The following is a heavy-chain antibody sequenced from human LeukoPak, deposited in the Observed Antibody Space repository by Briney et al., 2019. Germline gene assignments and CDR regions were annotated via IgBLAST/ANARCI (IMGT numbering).Heavy chain of an antibody. CDR1: GGSISSYY. CDR2: IYTSGST. D-gene: IGHD3-16*01. V-gene: IGHV4-4*07. Sequence: SETLSLTCTVSGGSISSYYWSWIRQPAGKGLEWIGRIYTSGSTYYNPSLKSRVTISVDRSKNQFSLKLSSVTAADTAVYYCARGGIMRSPPDYWGQGTLVTVSS. J-gene: IGHJ4*02. CDR3: ARGGIMRSPPDY.